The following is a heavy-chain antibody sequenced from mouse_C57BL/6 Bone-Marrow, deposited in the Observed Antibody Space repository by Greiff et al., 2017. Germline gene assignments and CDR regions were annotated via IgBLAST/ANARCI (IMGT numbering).Heavy chain of an antibody. CDR3: AISGAVVASYAMDY. Sequence: QVQLQQSGAELMKPGASVKLSCKASGYTFTGYWIQWVKQRPGHGLEWIGEILPGSGSTNYNEKFKGKATFTAATSSNTAYMQLSSLTTEDSAIYYCAISGAVVASYAMDYWGQGTSATVSA. CDR1: GYTFTGYW. J-gene: IGHJ4*01. CDR2: ILPGSGST. D-gene: IGHD1-1*01. V-gene: IGHV1-9*01.